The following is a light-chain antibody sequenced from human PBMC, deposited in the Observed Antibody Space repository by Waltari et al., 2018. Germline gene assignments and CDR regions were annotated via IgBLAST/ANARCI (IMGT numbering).Light chain of an antibody. Sequence: EIVLTQSPATLSLSPGERASLSCRAIQCVSSYLACYQQKSGQAPRLPIYDASNRATGIPARFSGGGSVTDFTLTISSLEPEDFAVYYCQQRSDWLLTFGGGTKVEIK. CDR1: QCVSSY. J-gene: IGKJ4*01. CDR3: QQRSDWLLT. CDR2: DAS. V-gene: IGKV3-11*01.